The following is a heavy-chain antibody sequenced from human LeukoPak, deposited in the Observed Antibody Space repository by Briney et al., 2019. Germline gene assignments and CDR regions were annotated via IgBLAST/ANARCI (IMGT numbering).Heavy chain of an antibody. CDR3: ARPTPLYYYDSSGYYYDFGYFDY. V-gene: IGHV5-51*01. CDR2: IYPGDSDT. Sequence: HGESLKISCKGSGYSFTSYWIGWVRQMPGKGLEWVGIIYPGDSDTRYSPSFQGQVTISADKSISTAYLQWSSLKASDTAMYYCARPTPLYYYDSSGYYYDFGYFDYWGQGTLVTVSS. D-gene: IGHD3-22*01. CDR1: GYSFTSYW. J-gene: IGHJ4*02.